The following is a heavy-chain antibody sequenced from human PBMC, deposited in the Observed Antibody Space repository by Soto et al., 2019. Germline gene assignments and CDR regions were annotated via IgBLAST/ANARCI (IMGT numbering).Heavy chain of an antibody. CDR3: ARVDYDSTYGFYYYGLDV. J-gene: IGHJ6*02. CDR2: IIPILNTA. D-gene: IGHD3-10*01. Sequence: QVHLVQSGAEVKKPGSSVRVSCKTSGGTFSSYSFTWVRQAPGQGLEWMGEIIPILNTAYFAQKFQSRVTITADEPTSTVYMDLSSLSPDDTAVYYCARVDYDSTYGFYYYGLDVWGQGTTVTVSS. V-gene: IGHV1-69*01. CDR1: GGTFSSYS.